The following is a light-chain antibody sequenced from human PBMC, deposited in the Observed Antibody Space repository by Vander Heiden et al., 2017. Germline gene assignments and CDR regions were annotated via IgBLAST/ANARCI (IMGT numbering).Light chain of an antibody. CDR3: NSRDSSGNHPVV. CDR2: GKN. J-gene: IGLJ2*01. CDR1: SLRSYY. Sequence: SSGLTQDPAVSVALVQPVRITCQGDSLRSYYASCYQQKTGQAPVLVIYGKNNRPSGIPDRFSGSSSGNTASLTITGAQAEDEADYYCNSRDSSGNHPVVFGGGTKLTVL. V-gene: IGLV3-19*01.